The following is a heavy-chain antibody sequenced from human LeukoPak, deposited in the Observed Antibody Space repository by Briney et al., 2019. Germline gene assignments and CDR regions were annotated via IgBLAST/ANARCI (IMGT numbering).Heavy chain of an antibody. CDR1: GFTFSSYS. D-gene: IGHD4-23*01. CDR2: ISSSSSYI. CDR3: ARDLFIRGGNKLDYFDY. J-gene: IGHJ4*02. V-gene: IGHV3-21*01. Sequence: GGSLRLSCAASGFTFSSYSMNWVRQAPGKGLEWVSSISSSSSYIYYADSVKGRFTISRDNAKNSLYLQMNSLRAEDTAVYYCARDLFIRGGNKLDYFDYWGQGTLVTVSS.